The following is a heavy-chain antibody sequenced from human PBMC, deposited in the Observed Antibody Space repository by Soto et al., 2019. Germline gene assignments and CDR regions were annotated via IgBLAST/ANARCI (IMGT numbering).Heavy chain of an antibody. D-gene: IGHD2-21*02. CDR3: ARVMCGDCSSYYYYSMDV. V-gene: IGHV3-21*01. CDR1: GFTFGTFT. Sequence: PGGSLRLSCAASGFTFGTFTMSWVRQAPGKGLEWVSSIGTTSTYIYYADSVRGRFTISRDNAKNSLYLQMNSLRAEDTAVYFCARVMCGDCSSYYYYSMDVWGQGTTVTVS. CDR2: IGTTSTYI. J-gene: IGHJ6*02.